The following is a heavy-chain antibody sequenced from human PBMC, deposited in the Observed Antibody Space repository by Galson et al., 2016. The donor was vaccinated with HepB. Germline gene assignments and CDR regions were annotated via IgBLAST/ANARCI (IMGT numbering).Heavy chain of an antibody. CDR3: ARHPWLPGGA. CDR2: TYYRSKWYN. CDR1: GDSVSSNSAA. Sequence: CAISGDSVSSNSAAWNWIRQSPSRGLEWLGRTYYRSKWYNDYAVSVKSRISINPDTYKNQFSLQLNYVTPEDTAVYYCARHPWLPGGAWGQGTLVTVSS. J-gene: IGHJ5*02. D-gene: IGHD5-12*01. V-gene: IGHV6-1*01.